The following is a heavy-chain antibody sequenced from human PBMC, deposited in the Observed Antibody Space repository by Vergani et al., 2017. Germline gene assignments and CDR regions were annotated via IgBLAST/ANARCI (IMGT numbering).Heavy chain of an antibody. CDR3: AKEVGSRSI. CDR2: FIPMLQIG. D-gene: IGHD1-26*01. Sequence: QVQLIQSGAELKKPGSSVWVSCKTSGGTFRSHSISWVRQAPGQGLEWMGAFIPMLQIGHNAQRFRGRVTITANKSTGTVYMDLSRLASEDTAVYYCAKEVGSRSIWGQGTMVTVSS. J-gene: IGHJ3*02. V-gene: IGHV1-69*08. CDR1: GGTFRSHS.